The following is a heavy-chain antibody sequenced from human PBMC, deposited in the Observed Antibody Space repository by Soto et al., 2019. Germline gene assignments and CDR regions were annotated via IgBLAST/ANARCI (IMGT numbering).Heavy chain of an antibody. CDR3: ARSGGYSNYEYNWFDP. CDR2: ISSSSSYI. Sequence: EVQLVESGGGLIKPGGSLRLSCAASGFTFSGYSMNWVRQAPGKGLEWVSSISSSSSYIFYAGSVKGRFSISRDNAKNSLYLQMNSLRAEDTAVYYCARSGGYSNYEYNWFDPWGKGTLVTVSS. D-gene: IGHD4-4*01. J-gene: IGHJ5*02. V-gene: IGHV3-21*01. CDR1: GFTFSGYS.